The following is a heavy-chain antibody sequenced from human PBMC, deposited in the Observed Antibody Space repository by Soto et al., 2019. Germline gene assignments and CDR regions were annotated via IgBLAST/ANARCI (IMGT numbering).Heavy chain of an antibody. D-gene: IGHD4-4*01. CDR2: IYHSGNT. V-gene: IGHV4-30-4*01. CDR3: ARGNFGYDY. Sequence: SETLSLTCTVSGGSISSGDYYWIWIRQPPGKGLEWLGHIYHSGNTYYSPSLKSRISMSVDTSTNQFSLNLYSVTAADTAVYYCARGNFGYDYWGQGAQVTVSS. J-gene: IGHJ4*02. CDR1: GGSISSGDYY.